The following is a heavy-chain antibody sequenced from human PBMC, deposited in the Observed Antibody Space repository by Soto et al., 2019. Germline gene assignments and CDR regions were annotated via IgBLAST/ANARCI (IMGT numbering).Heavy chain of an antibody. CDR3: ARARLFDDY. D-gene: IGHD1-1*01. Sequence: GGSLRLSCAASGFTFSRYEMNWVRQAPGKGLEWVSYISSSGSTIYYADSVKGRFTISRDNAKNSLYLQMNSLRAEDTAVYYCARARLFDDYWGQGTLVTVSS. CDR2: ISSSGSTI. J-gene: IGHJ4*02. CDR1: GFTFSRYE. V-gene: IGHV3-48*03.